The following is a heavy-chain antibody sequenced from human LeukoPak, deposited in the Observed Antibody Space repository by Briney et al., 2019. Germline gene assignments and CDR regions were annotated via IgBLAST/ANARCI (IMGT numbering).Heavy chain of an antibody. J-gene: IGHJ4*02. CDR1: GFTFSSYA. CDR2: ISYDGSNK. V-gene: IGHV3-30-3*01. Sequence: GGSLRLSCAASGFTFSSYAMHWVRQAPGKGLEWVAVISYDGSNKYYADSVKGRFTISRDNAKNSLYLQMNSLTVEDTAVYYCARRDAYNLFDYWGQGTLVTVSS. D-gene: IGHD5-24*01. CDR3: ARRDAYNLFDY.